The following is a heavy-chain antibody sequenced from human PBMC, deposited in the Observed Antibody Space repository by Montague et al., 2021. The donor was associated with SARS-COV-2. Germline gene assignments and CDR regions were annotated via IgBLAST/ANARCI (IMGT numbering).Heavy chain of an antibody. J-gene: IGHJ4*02. CDR1: GFTFSSYA. CDR2: ISYDGSNK. D-gene: IGHD3-10*01. Sequence: SLRLFCAASGFTFSSYAMHWVRQAPGKGLEWVAVISYDGSNKYYADSVKGRFTISRDNSKNTLYLQMNSLRAEDTAVYYCAGGLLWFGEFGYWGQGTLVTVSS. V-gene: IGHV3-30-3*01. CDR3: AGGLLWFGEFGY.